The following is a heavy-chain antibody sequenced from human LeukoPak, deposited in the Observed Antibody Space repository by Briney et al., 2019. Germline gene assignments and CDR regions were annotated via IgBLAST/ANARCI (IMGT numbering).Heavy chain of an antibody. V-gene: IGHV4-34*01. CDR1: GGSFSGYY. J-gene: IGHJ2*01. CDR2: INHSGST. D-gene: IGHD3-22*01. CDR3: ARLKDYDSSGYPYWYFDL. Sequence: SETLSLTCAVYGGSFSGYYWSWIRQPPGKGLEWIGEINHSGSTNYNPSLKSRATISVDTSKNQFSLKLSSVTAADTAVYYCARLKDYDSSGYPYWYFDLWGRGTLVTVSS.